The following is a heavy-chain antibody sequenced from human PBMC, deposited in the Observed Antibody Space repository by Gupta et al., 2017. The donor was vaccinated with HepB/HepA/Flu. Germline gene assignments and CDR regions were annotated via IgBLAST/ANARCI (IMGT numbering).Heavy chain of an antibody. Sequence: QVQLVQSGAEVKKPGSSVKVSCKASGGTFSSYAISWVRQAPGQGLEWRGGIIPVFGTANYAQKFQGRVTITADESTSTAYMELSSLRSEDTAGYYCAGMNWYQLLPGPSYNWFDLWGQGTLVTVSS. CDR2: IIPVFGTA. CDR1: GGTFSSYA. D-gene: IGHD2-2*01. J-gene: IGHJ5*02. CDR3: AGMNWYQLLPGPSYNWFDL. V-gene: IGHV1-69*01.